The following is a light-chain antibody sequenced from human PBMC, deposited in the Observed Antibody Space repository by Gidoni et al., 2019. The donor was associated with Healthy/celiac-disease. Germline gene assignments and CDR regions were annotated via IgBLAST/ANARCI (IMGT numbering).Light chain of an antibody. J-gene: IGLJ1*01. Sequence: QSVLTQPPSVSEAPRPRVTISCSGSSSNIGNNAVNWYQQLPGKAPKLLIYYDDLLPSGVSDRFSGSKSGTSASLAISGLQSEDEADYYCAAWDDSLNGSYVFGTGTKVTVL. CDR2: YDD. CDR1: SSNIGNNA. V-gene: IGLV1-36*01. CDR3: AAWDDSLNGSYV.